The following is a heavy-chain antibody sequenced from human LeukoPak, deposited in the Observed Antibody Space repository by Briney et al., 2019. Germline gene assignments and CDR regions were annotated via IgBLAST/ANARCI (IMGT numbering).Heavy chain of an antibody. V-gene: IGHV3-15*01. Sequence: GGSLRLSRAASGSTFNKAWMSWVRLAPGKGLEWVGCIKNKGDGGTTDYAAPVKGRFTVSRDDSKSTLYLQMNSLKTEDTAVYYCTTSGTPFEYWGQGTLVTVSS. CDR3: TTSGTPFEY. CDR2: IKNKGDGGTT. CDR1: GSTFNKAW. J-gene: IGHJ4*02. D-gene: IGHD3-10*01.